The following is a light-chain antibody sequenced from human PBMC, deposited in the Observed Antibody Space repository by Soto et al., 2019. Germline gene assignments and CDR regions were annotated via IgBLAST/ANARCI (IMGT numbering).Light chain of an antibody. CDR3: QQYSSSRT. CDR1: QNISRS. Sequence: EIVMTQSPVTLSVSPGERATLSCRASQNISRSLAWYQQKPGQAPRLLIYGGSSRATGIPVRFSGSGSETDFTLTITRLEPEDFAMYYCQQYSSSRTFGQGTKVDNK. CDR2: GGS. J-gene: IGKJ1*01. V-gene: IGKV3-20*01.